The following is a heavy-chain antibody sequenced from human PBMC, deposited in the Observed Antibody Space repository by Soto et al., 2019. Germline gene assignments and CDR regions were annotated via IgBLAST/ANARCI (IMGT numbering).Heavy chain of an antibody. V-gene: IGHV3-23*01. J-gene: IGHJ6*02. CDR3: GKCTGGGSSRGDGMDS. CDR2: VTESGSSS. Sequence: GGSLRLSCAASGFTFSRYAMSWVRQAPGKGLEWVSVVTESGSSSYYTDSVKGRFTISKDNSKNTVYLQMNRLRVEDTAVYYCGKCTGGGSSRGDGMDSWRQGATVTVSS. D-gene: IGHD2-15*01. CDR1: GFTFSRYA.